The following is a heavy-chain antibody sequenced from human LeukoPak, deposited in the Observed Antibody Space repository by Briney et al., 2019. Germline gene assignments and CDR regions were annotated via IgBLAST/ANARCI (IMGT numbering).Heavy chain of an antibody. CDR3: ARLIVVVPAARGYYFDY. J-gene: IGHJ4*02. V-gene: IGHV4-59*08. D-gene: IGHD2-2*01. Sequence: PSETLSLTCTVSGGSISSYYWSWVRQPPGKGLEWIGYIYYSGSTNYNPSLKSRVTISVDTSKNQFSLKLSSVTAADTAVYYCARLIVVVPAARGYYFDYWGQGTLVTVSS. CDR2: IYYSGST. CDR1: GGSISSYY.